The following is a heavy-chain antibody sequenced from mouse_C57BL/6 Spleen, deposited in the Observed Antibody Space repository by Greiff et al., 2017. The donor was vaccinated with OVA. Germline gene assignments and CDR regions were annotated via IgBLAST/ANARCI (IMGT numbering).Heavy chain of an antibody. CDR3: TNYGYDEGAMDY. J-gene: IGHJ4*01. CDR2: IDPETGGT. D-gene: IGHD2-2*01. Sequence: QVQLQQSGAELVRPGASVTLSCKASGYTFTDYEMHWVKQTPVHGLEWIGAIDPETGGTAYNQKFKGKAILTADKSSSTAYMELRSLTSEDSAVYYCTNYGYDEGAMDYWGQGTSVTVSS. V-gene: IGHV1-15*01. CDR1: GYTFTDYE.